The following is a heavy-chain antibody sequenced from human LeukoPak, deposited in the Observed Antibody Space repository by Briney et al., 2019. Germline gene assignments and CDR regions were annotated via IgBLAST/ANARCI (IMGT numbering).Heavy chain of an antibody. J-gene: IGHJ4*02. D-gene: IGHD3-22*01. V-gene: IGHV4-59*12. Sequence: SETLSLTCTVSGGSISNYYWSWIRQPPGKGLEWIGYIYNSGSTNHNPSLKSRVTMSVDTSKNQFSLKLSSVTAVDTAVYYCARGSSDYYYVDYWGQGTLVTVSS. CDR1: GGSISNYY. CDR3: ARGSSDYYYVDY. CDR2: IYNSGST.